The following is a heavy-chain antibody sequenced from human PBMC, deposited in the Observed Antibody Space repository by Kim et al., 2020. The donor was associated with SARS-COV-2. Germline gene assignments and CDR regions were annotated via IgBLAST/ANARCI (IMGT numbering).Heavy chain of an antibody. CDR2: INAGNGDT. V-gene: IGHV1-3*01. J-gene: IGHJ6*02. D-gene: IGHD6-19*01. Sequence: ASVKVSCKASGYTFTTYAMHWVRQAPGQRLEWMGWINAGNGDTKYSQNFQGRVTITRDTSASTAYMELSSLRSEDTAVYYCARDSRDSVAEAGRVYYYGMDVWGQGATVTVSS. CDR3: ARDSRDSVAEAGRVYYYGMDV. CDR1: GYTFTTYA.